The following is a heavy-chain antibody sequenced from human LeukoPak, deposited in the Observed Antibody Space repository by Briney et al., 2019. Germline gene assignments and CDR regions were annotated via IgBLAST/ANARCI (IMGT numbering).Heavy chain of an antibody. V-gene: IGHV4-39*07. CDR1: GGSISSSSYY. CDR3: AEHGWFGESTTDWFDP. D-gene: IGHD3-10*01. CDR2: IYYSGST. J-gene: IGHJ5*02. Sequence: SETLSLTCTVSGGSISSSSYYWGWIRQPPGKGLEWIGSIYYSGSTYYNPSLKSRVTISVDTSKNQFSLKLSSVTAADTAVYYCAEHGWFGESTTDWFDPWGQGTLVTVSS.